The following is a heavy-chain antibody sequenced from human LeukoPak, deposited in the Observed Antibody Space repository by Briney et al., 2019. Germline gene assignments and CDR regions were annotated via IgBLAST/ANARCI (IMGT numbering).Heavy chain of an antibody. CDR2: MNPKSGNT. J-gene: IGHJ6*02. Sequence: ASVKVSCKASEYTFTTYDINWVRQATGQGLEWMGWMNPKSGNTGYAQKFQGRVTMTRNTSISTAYMELSSLRSEDTAVYYCARRNSAPRPPRTMDVWGQGTTVTVSS. V-gene: IGHV1-8*01. CDR3: ARRNSAPRPPRTMDV. CDR1: EYTFTTYD.